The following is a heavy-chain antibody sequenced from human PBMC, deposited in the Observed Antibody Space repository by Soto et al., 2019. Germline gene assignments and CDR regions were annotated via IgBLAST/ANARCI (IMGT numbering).Heavy chain of an antibody. CDR3: ASAGGGYCSSTSCSFDI. J-gene: IGHJ3*02. CDR1: GYTFTSYA. D-gene: IGHD2-2*01. Sequence: ASVKVSCKASGYTFTSYAMHRVRQAPGQRLEWMGWINAGNGNTKYSQKFQGRVTITRDTSASTAYMELSSLRSEDTAVYYCASAGGGYCSSTSCSFDIWGQGTMVTVSS. CDR2: INAGNGNT. V-gene: IGHV1-3*01.